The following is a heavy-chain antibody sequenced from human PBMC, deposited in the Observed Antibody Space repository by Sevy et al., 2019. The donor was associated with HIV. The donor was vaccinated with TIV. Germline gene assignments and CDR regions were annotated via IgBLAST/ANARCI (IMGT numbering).Heavy chain of an antibody. CDR2: IKRDGSER. V-gene: IGHV3-7*03. CDR1: GFSFSNYW. D-gene: IGHD2-2*01. Sequence: GESLKISCAASGFSFSNYWMSWVRQAPGKGLEWVANIKRDGSERYYVASGKGRFTISRDNAKTSLYLQMHSLRAEDTAVYYCARDCSSASCLWGLDVWGQGTTVTVSS. J-gene: IGHJ6*02. CDR3: ARDCSSASCLWGLDV.